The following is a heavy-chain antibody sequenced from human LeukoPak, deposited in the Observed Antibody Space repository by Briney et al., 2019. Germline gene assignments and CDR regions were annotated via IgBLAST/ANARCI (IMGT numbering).Heavy chain of an antibody. CDR3: TKEVPGVVYFEY. CDR1: GFTFSSYA. D-gene: IGHD7-27*01. V-gene: IGHV3-30*04. Sequence: GGSLRLSCAASGFTFSSYAMHWVRQAPGQGLEWVAVISSDGNGKNYADSVKGRLTMSRDNSRNTLSLQMNSLRAEDTAVYYCTKEVPGVVYFEYWGQGILVTVSS. CDR2: ISSDGNGK. J-gene: IGHJ4*02.